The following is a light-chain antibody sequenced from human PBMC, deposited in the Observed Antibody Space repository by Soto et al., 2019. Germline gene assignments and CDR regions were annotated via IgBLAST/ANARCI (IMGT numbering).Light chain of an antibody. CDR2: DSI. J-gene: IGLJ2*01. CDR3: ATWDNSLLSVV. Sequence: QSVLTQPPSVSAAPGQKVTISCSGSNSNIGINYVSWYQHLPGTAPKLLIYDSIERPSGIPDRFSGSKSGTSDTLDITGLQTGDEAHYFCATWDNSLLSVVFGGGTKLTV. V-gene: IGLV1-51*01. CDR1: NSNIGINY.